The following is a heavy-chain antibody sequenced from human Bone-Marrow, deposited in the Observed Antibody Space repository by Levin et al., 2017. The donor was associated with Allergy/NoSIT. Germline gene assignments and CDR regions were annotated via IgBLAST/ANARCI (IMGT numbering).Heavy chain of an antibody. J-gene: IGHJ4*02. D-gene: IGHD6-19*01. CDR2: MNPNSGNT. Sequence: ASVKVSCKASGYTFTSYDINWVRQATGQGLEWMGWMNPNSGNTGYAQKFQGRVTMTRNTSISTAYMELSSLRSEDTAVYYCARAGRQWLVPGYWGQGTLVTVSS. V-gene: IGHV1-8*01. CDR3: ARAGRQWLVPGY. CDR1: GYTFTSYD.